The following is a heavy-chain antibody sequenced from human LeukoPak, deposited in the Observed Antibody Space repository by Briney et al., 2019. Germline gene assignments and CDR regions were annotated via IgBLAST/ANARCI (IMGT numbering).Heavy chain of an antibody. D-gene: IGHD3-10*01. V-gene: IGHV4-39*01. CDR3: ARQKSDYYGSGSYYMGALDY. Sequence: SETLSLTCTVSGGSISSSSYYWGWIRQPPGKGLEWIGSIYYSGSTYYNPSLKSRVTISVDTSKNQFSLKLSSVTAADTAVYYCARQKSDYYGSGSYYMGALDYWGQGTLVTVSS. CDR1: GGSISSSSYY. CDR2: IYYSGST. J-gene: IGHJ4*02.